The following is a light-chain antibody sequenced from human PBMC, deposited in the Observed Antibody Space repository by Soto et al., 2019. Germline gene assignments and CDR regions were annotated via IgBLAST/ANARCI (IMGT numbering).Light chain of an antibody. Sequence: EIVLTQSPGTLSLSPGERATLSCRASQSVSSSFLAWYQQKPGQAPRLLSYGASSRATGIPDRFSGSGSGTDFTLTISRLEPEDVAVYYCQQDGSSPLTLGGGTQVEIK. CDR1: QSVSSSF. J-gene: IGKJ4*01. CDR3: QQDGSSPLT. V-gene: IGKV3-20*01. CDR2: GAS.